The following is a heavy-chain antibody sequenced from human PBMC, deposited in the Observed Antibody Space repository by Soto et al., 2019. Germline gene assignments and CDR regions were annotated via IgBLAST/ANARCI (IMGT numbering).Heavy chain of an antibody. CDR2: IYDSDTT. D-gene: IGHD2-21*01. Sequence: QVQLQESGPGLEKSSGTLSLTCTVSGASMTGYYWSWIRQPPVKGLEWIGFIYDSDTTNYNPSVKSRCNISIDTSNNQFSLGLSSVTAADTAVYYCARVSHILVEPTVRGTFDIWGQGRMITVSS. V-gene: IGHV4-59*01. CDR1: GASMTGYY. CDR3: ARVSHILVEPTVRGTFDI. J-gene: IGHJ3*02.